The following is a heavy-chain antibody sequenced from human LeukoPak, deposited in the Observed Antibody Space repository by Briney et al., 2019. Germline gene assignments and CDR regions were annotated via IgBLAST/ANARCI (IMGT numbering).Heavy chain of an antibody. CDR3: ARRTPAAPSDY. J-gene: IGHJ4*02. CDR1: GFTFSSYA. V-gene: IGHV3-30-3*01. CDR2: ISYDGSNK. D-gene: IGHD2-2*01. Sequence: PGRSLRLSCAASGFTFSSYAMHWVRQAPGKGLEWVAVISYDGSNKYYADSVKGRFTISRDNSKNTLYLQMNSLRAEDTAVYYCARRTPAAPSDYWGQGTLVTVSS.